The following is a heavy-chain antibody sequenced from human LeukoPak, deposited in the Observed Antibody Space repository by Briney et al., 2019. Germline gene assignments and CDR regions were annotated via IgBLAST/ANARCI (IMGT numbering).Heavy chain of an antibody. CDR2: ISYDGSNK. J-gene: IGHJ4*02. D-gene: IGHD6-19*01. CDR1: GFTFSSYT. V-gene: IGHV3-30-3*01. Sequence: GGSLRLSCAASGFTFSSYTLHWVRQAPGKGLEWVAVISYDGSNKYYADSVKGRFTISRDNSKNTLYLQMNSLRAEGTAVYYCARAAPRKQWLPSYFDYWGQGTLVTVSS. CDR3: ARAAPRKQWLPSYFDY.